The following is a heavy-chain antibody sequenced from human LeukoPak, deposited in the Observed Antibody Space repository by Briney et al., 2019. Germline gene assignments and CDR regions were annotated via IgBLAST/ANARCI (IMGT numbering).Heavy chain of an antibody. J-gene: IGHJ3*02. CDR2: ITATSLHI. D-gene: IGHD4-23*01. CDR3: ARVRSVGGNPHAFNI. Sequence: GGSLRLSCAASGVTFSGYSMNWVRQAPGKGLEWVSAITATSLHIYYADSVKGRFTISRDNAKNSLYLQMNRLRVEDTALYYCARVRSVGGNPHAFNIWGQGTMVTVSS. V-gene: IGHV3-21*01. CDR1: GVTFSGYS.